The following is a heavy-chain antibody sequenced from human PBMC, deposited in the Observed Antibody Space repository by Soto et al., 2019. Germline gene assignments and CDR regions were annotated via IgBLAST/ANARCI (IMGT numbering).Heavy chain of an antibody. J-gene: IGHJ6*02. CDR1: GFTFDDYT. CDR3: AKDILPDTAMVTSSYYGMDV. CDR2: ISWDGGST. D-gene: IGHD5-18*01. V-gene: IGHV3-43*01. Sequence: GGSLRLSCAASGFTFDDYTMHWVRQAPGEGLEWVSLISWDGGSTYYADSVKGRFTISRDNSKNSLYLQMNSLRTEDTALYYCAKDILPDTAMVTSSYYGMDVWGQGTTVTVSS.